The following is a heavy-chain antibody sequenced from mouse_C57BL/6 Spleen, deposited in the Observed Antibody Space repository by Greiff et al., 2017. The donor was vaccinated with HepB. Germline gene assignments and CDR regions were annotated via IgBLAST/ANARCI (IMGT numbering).Heavy chain of an antibody. V-gene: IGHV1-9*01. CDR3: ARPPTKISGYAMDY. CDR1: GYTFTGYW. D-gene: IGHD2-10*01. CDR2: IYPGSGNT. Sequence: QVQLQQSGAELMKPGASVKLSCKATGYTFTGYWIEWVKQRPGHGLEWIGEIYPGSGNTKYNEKFKGKATLTADTSSSTAYMQLSSLTSEDSAVYYCARPPTKISGYAMDYWGQGTSVTVSS. J-gene: IGHJ4*01.